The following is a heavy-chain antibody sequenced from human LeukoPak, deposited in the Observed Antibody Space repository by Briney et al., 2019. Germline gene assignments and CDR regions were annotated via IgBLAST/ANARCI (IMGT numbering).Heavy chain of an antibody. CDR1: GFTFNTYN. V-gene: IGHV3-21*01. CDR2: ISSRSSYT. CDR3: ARDLPYYNGSGSFVPFDY. D-gene: IGHD3-10*01. Sequence: PGGSLRLSCAASGFTFNTYNMNWVRQAPGQGLEWVSSISSRSSYTYYADSVRGRFTISRDNAKNSLSLQMNSLRAEDTAVYYCARDLPYYNGSGSFVPFDYWGQGTQVTVSS. J-gene: IGHJ4*02.